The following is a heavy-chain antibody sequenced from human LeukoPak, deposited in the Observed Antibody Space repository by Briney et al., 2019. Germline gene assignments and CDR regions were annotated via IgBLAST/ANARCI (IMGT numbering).Heavy chain of an antibody. CDR1: GGSISSGDYY. CDR3: ARSPRRAFGGVIVYGMDV. D-gene: IGHD3-16*02. CDR2: TFDGGST. V-gene: IGHV4-30-4*01. Sequence: PSETLSLTCTVSGGSISSGDYYWSGIPHPPGKGLNWIGYTFDGGSTYYNPSLKSRVTISVDTSKNQFSLKLSSVTAADTAVYYCARSPRRAFGGVIVYGMDVWGQGTTVTVSS. J-gene: IGHJ6*02.